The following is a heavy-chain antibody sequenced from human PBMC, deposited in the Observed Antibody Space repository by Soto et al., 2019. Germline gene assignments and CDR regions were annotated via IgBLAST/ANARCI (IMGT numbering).Heavy chain of an antibody. CDR3: TTSVTTIPSVDI. D-gene: IGHD4-17*01. Sequence: EVQLVESGGGLVKPGGSLRLSCAASGFTFSNAWMSWVRQAPGKGLEWVGRIKSKTDGGTTDYAAPVKGRFTISRDDSKNTLYLQMNSLKTADTAVYYCTTSVTTIPSVDIWGQGTMVTVSS. V-gene: IGHV3-15*01. CDR2: IKSKTDGGTT. J-gene: IGHJ3*02. CDR1: GFTFSNAW.